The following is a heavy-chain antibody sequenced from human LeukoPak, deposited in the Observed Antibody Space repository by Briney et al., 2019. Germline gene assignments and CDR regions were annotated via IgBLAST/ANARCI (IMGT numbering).Heavy chain of an antibody. CDR2: IYYSGST. CDR3: ARYQYGDPIRTFDY. Sequence: PSETLSLTCTASGGSISNYYWSWVRQPPGKGLEWIGYIYYSGSTDYNPSLKSRVTISVDTSKNQFSLNLSSVTAADTAVYYCARYQYGDPIRTFDYWGQGTLVTVSS. CDR1: GGSISNYY. J-gene: IGHJ4*02. V-gene: IGHV4-59*08. D-gene: IGHD4-17*01.